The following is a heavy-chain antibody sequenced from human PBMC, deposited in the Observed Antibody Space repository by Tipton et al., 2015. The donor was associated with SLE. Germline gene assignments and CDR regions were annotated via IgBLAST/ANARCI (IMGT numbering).Heavy chain of an antibody. Sequence: TLSLTCAVYGGSFSGYYWSWIRQPPGKGLEWIGRIYTSGSTNYNPSLKSRVTISVDTSKNQFSLKLSSVTAADTAVYYCARDDFDIWGQGTMVTVSS. CDR3: ARDDFDI. J-gene: IGHJ3*02. CDR2: IYTSGST. CDR1: GGSFSGYY. V-gene: IGHV4-4*08.